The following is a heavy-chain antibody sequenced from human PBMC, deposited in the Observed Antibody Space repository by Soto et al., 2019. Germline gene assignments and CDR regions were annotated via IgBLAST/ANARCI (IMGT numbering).Heavy chain of an antibody. V-gene: IGHV3-33*01. CDR2: IWYDGNNK. Sequence: QVQLVESGGGVVQPGRSLRLSCVASGFTFSTYGMHWVRQAPGKGLEWVAVIWYDGNNKYYGDSVKGRFTISRDNSKNTQXLQMNSLRAEDTAVYYWARVQGGYYGSGSYQGMDVWGQGTTVTVSS. CDR3: ARVQGGYYGSGSYQGMDV. D-gene: IGHD3-10*01. CDR1: GFTFSTYG. J-gene: IGHJ6*02.